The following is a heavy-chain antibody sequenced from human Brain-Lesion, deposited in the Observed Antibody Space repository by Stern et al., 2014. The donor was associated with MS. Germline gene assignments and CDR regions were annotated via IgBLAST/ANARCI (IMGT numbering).Heavy chain of an antibody. CDR3: ARRKKGYCSGGSCPNWFDP. CDR1: GYTFTSYG. D-gene: IGHD2-15*01. V-gene: IGHV1-18*01. J-gene: IGHJ5*02. CDR2: ISAYNGNT. Sequence: QVQLEESGAEVKKPGASVKVSCKASGYTFTSYGISWVRQAPGQGLEWMGWISAYNGNTNYAQTLQGRVTMTTDTSTSTAYMELSSLRSEDTAVYYCARRKKGYCSGGSCPNWFDPWGQGTLVTVSS.